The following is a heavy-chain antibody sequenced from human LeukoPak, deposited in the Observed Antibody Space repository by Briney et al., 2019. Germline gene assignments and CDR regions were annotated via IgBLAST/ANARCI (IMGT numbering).Heavy chain of an antibody. D-gene: IGHD6-6*01. J-gene: IGHJ4*02. CDR2: INHSGST. V-gene: IGHV4-34*01. CDR1: GGSFSGYY. Sequence: PSETLFLTCAVYGGSFSGYYWSWIRQPPGKGLEWIGEINHSGSTNYNPSLKSRVTISVDTSKNQFSLKLSSVTAADTAVYYCARGRIAARPPVALDYWGQGTLVTVSS. CDR3: ARGRIAARPPVALDY.